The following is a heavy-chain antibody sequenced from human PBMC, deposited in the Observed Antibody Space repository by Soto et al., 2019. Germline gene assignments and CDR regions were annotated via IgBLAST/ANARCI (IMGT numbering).Heavy chain of an antibody. CDR2: ISSSGNSI. D-gene: IGHD6-13*01. CDR1: GFTFSDYY. J-gene: IGHJ4*02. CDR3: ARRAAAGRSFDY. Sequence: VGSLSLSCAASGFTFSDYYMTWIRQAPGKGLEWVSYISSSGNSIYYADSVRGRFTVSRDNAKNSLFLQMNSLRAEDTAVYYCARRAAAGRSFDYWGLGTLVTVSS. V-gene: IGHV3-11*01.